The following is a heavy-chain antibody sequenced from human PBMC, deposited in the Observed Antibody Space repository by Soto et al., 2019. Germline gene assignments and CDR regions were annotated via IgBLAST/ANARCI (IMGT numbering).Heavy chain of an antibody. V-gene: IGHV5-51*01. CDR1: GYSFTNYW. D-gene: IGHD2-8*01. J-gene: IGHJ4*02. CDR3: ARHLYDYLDY. Sequence: PGESLKISCKASGYSFTNYWIGWVRQMPGKGLEWMGIIYPGDSDTRYSPSFQGQVTISVDKSINTAYLQWSSLKASDTAMYYRARHLYDYLDYWGQGTLVTVSS. CDR2: IYPGDSDT.